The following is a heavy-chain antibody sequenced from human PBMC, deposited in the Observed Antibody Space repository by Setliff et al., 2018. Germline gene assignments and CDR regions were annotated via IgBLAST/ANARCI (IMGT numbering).Heavy chain of an antibody. Sequence: GESLKISCAASGFTLSDYWMAWVRQAPGKGLEWVANIKQDGGEKYYADSMKVRFTISRDNAKNSLYLQTNSLSAEDTAVYFCARRNYRTALDYWGQGTLVTVSS. CDR1: GFTLSDYW. CDR2: IKQDGGEK. J-gene: IGHJ4*02. CDR3: ARRNYRTALDY. V-gene: IGHV3-7*03. D-gene: IGHD3-16*02.